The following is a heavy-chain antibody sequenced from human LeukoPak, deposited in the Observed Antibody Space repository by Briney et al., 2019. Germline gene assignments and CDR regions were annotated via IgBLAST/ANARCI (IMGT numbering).Heavy chain of an antibody. J-gene: IGHJ4*02. Sequence: GGSLRLSCAASGFTFSSYGMHWVRQAPGKGLEWVAVISYDGSNKYYADSVKGRFTISRDNSKNTLYLQMNSLRAEDSAVYYCAKEVREVVVAATGFDYWGQGTLVTVSS. D-gene: IGHD2-15*01. CDR1: GFTFSSYG. V-gene: IGHV3-30*18. CDR3: AKEVREVVVAATGFDY. CDR2: ISYDGSNK.